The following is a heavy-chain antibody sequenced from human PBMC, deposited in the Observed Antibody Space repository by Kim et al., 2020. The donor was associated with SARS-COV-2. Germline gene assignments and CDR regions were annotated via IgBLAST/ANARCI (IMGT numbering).Heavy chain of an antibody. J-gene: IGHJ6*02. CDR1: GYTFTSYY. Sequence: ASVKVSCKASGYTFTSYYMHWVRQAPGQGLEWMGIINPSGGSTSYAQKFQGRVTMTRDTSTSTVYMELSSLRSEDTAVYYCARDQIFGVDPPDAGMDVWGQGTTVTVSS. CDR3: ARDQIFGVDPPDAGMDV. D-gene: IGHD3-3*01. V-gene: IGHV1-46*01. CDR2: INPSGGST.